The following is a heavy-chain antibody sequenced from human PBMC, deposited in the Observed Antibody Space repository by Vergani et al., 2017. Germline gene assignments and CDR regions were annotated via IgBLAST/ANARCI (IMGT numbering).Heavy chain of an antibody. CDR3: ARHKEQLVPGNYYYYYYMDV. J-gene: IGHJ6*03. Sequence: QLQLQESGPGLLKPSETLSLTCSVSGTSISGSSDYLGWIRQPPGKGLEWIGTIYYSGSTYYNPSLKSRVTISVDTSKNQFSLKLNSVTAADTAVYYCARHKEQLVPGNYYYYYYMDVWGKGTTVTVSS. CDR1: GTSISGSSDY. V-gene: IGHV4-39*01. CDR2: IYYSGST. D-gene: IGHD6-13*01.